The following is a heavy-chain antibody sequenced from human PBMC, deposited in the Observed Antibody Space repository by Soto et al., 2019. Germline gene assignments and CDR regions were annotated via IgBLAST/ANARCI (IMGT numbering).Heavy chain of an antibody. CDR2: ISAYNGNT. D-gene: IGHD3-10*01. J-gene: IGHJ4*02. CDR1: GYTFTTYG. Sequence: QVQLVQSGAEVKKPGASVKVSCKASGYTFTTYGISWLRQAPGQGLEWMGWISAYNGNTDYAQKFQDRLTMTTDPSTNTAYMARRSLRSDDTAVYYCVRDHESGSLGYWGPGTLVTGSS. V-gene: IGHV1-18*01. CDR3: VRDHESGSLGY.